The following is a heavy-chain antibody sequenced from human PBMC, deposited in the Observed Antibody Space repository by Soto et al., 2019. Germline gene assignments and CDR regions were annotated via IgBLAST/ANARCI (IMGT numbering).Heavy chain of an antibody. D-gene: IGHD2-15*01. J-gene: IGHJ3*02. CDR2: IYPVNSDT. V-gene: IGHV5-51*01. CDR1: GYSFTSYW. CDR3: VSYCSGGSCYSKAFDI. Sequence: GEALKIYCKCSGYSFTSYWIGWVRDMPGQGLEWMGIIYPVNSDTRYNPSFQAQVTISAAKSISTAYLQWSSLKASDTAMYYGVSYCSGGSCYSKAFDIWGQGTMVTVS.